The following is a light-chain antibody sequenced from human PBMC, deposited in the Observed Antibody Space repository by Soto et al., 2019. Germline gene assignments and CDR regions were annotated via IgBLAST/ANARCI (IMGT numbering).Light chain of an antibody. Sequence: EIGLTQSPGTLSLSPGERATLSCRASQSVSSSYLAWYQQKPGQAPRLLSYGASSRATGIPDRFSGSGSGADFTLTISRLEPEDFAVYYCQQYGSSPGTFGQGTKLEIK. CDR2: GAS. CDR3: QQYGSSPGT. J-gene: IGKJ2*01. CDR1: QSVSSSY. V-gene: IGKV3-20*01.